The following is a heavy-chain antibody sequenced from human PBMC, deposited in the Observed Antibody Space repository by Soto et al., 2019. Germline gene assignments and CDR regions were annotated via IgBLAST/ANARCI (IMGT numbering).Heavy chain of an antibody. CDR2: IYYSGST. Sequence: SETLSLTCTVSGGSISSYYWSWIRQPPGKGLEWIGYIYYSGSTNYNPSLKSRGTISVDTSKNQFSLKLSSVTAADTAVYYCASGPPTDFAYSSRWEFDCWGQGTLVTVSS. CDR3: ASGPPTDFAYSSRWEFDC. V-gene: IGHV4-59*01. D-gene: IGHD6-13*01. J-gene: IGHJ4*02. CDR1: GGSISSYY.